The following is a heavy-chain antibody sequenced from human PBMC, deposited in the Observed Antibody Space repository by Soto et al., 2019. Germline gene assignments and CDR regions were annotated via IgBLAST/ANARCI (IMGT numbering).Heavy chain of an antibody. CDR2: ISSSSSYI. J-gene: IGHJ4*02. CDR3: ARDLGVPAAAEIDY. CDR1: GFTFSSYS. V-gene: IGHV3-21*01. D-gene: IGHD2-2*01. Sequence: GGSLRLSCAASGFTFSSYSMNWVRQAPGKGLEWVSSISSSSSYIYYADSVKGRFTISRDNAKNSLYLQMNSLRAEDTAVYYCARDLGVPAAAEIDYWGQGTLVTVSS.